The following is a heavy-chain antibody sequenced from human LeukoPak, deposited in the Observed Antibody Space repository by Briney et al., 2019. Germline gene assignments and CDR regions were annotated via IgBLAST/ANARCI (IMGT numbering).Heavy chain of an antibody. V-gene: IGHV1-18*01. Sequence: ASVKVSCKASGYTFTSYGISWVRQAPGQGLEWMGWISAYNGNTNYAQKLQGRVTMTTDTSTSTAYMELRSLRSDDTAVYYCAIGYCSGGSCYSQNWFDPWGQGTLVTVSS. D-gene: IGHD2-15*01. CDR2: ISAYNGNT. CDR3: AIGYCSGGSCYSQNWFDP. J-gene: IGHJ5*02. CDR1: GYTFTSYG.